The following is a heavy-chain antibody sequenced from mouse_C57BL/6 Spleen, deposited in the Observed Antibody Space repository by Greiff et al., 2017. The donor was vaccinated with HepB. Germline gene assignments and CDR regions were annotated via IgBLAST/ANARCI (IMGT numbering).Heavy chain of an antibody. V-gene: IGHV10-1*01. D-gene: IGHD1-1*01. J-gene: IGHJ1*03. CDR2: IRSKSNNYAT. CDR1: GFSFNTYA. Sequence: EVKLVESGGGLVQPKGSLKLSCAASGFSFNTYAMNWVRQAPGKGLEWVARIRSKSNNYATYYADSVKDIFTIARDDSESMLYLQMNNLKTENTAMYYCERGITTVVATDYWYFDVWGTGTTVTVSS. CDR3: ERGITTVVATDYWYFDV.